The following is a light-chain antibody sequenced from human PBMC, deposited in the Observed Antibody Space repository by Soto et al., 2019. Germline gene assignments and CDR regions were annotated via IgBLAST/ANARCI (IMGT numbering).Light chain of an antibody. J-gene: IGLJ1*01. Sequence: QSVLTQPASVSGSPGQSITISCTGTGSDVGGYKYVSWYQPLPGKAPKLMIYDVSYRPSGVSDRFSGSKSGNTASLIISGLQAEDEADSYCSSYASSSPFVFGPGTKVTGL. CDR1: GSDVGGYKY. V-gene: IGLV2-14*01. CDR3: SSYASSSPFV. CDR2: DVS.